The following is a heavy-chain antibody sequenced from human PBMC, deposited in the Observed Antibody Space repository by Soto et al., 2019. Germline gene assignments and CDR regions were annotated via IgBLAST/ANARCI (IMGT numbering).Heavy chain of an antibody. Sequence: EVQVLESGGGLVQPGGSLRLSCAASGFSFSNYAMSWVRQAPGKGLEWVSGIGVTGGTTNYADPVQGRFIISRDNSKNTLYLQMKSLSAEDTAVYFCAKDYIGVIPDAFDIWGQGTMVTVAS. V-gene: IGHV3-23*01. D-gene: IGHD3-10*01. CDR3: AKDYIGVIPDAFDI. CDR2: IGVTGGTT. J-gene: IGHJ3*02. CDR1: GFSFSNYA.